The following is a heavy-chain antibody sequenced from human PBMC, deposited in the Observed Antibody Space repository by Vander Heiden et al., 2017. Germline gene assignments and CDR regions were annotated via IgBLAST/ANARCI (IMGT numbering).Heavy chain of an antibody. J-gene: IGHJ3*01. CDR3: ARGGLYDWRTRALGGLDF. CDR2: SNPSGPTT. V-gene: IGHV1-46*01. D-gene: IGHD3-16*01. CDR1: GYTFSNYY. Sequence: VQLVQSGAEVKKPGASVKVSCKASGYTFSNYYLHWVRPGPENGLEWMGFSNPSGPTTTYPQNFHGRVTMTRDTSTTTVYMELRSLKSEDSAMYYCARGGLYDWRTRALGGLDFWGQGTMVTVSS.